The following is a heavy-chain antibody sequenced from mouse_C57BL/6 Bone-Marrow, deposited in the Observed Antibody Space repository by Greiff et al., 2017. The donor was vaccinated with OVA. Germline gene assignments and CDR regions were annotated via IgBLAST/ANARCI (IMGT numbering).Heavy chain of an antibody. J-gene: IGHJ2*01. D-gene: IGHD1-1*01. V-gene: IGHV1-81*01. CDR1: GYTFTSYG. CDR2: IYPRSGNT. CDR3: AITTVVVYYFDY. Sequence: QVQLQQSGAELARPGASVKLSCKASGYTFTSYGISWVKQRTGQGLEWIGEIYPRSGNTYYNEKFKGKATLTVDKSSSTAYMELRSLTSEDAAVYVCAITTVVVYYFDYWGQGTTLTVSS.